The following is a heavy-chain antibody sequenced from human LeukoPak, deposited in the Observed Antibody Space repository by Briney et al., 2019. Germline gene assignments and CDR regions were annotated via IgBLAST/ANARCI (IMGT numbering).Heavy chain of an antibody. CDR3: AKAGRYCSSTSCYEGDY. D-gene: IGHD2-2*01. Sequence: GGSLRLSCAASGFTFSSYSMNWVRQAPGKGLEWVSYIRSSGSTIYYADSVKGRFTISRDNSKNTLYLQMNSLRAEDTAVYYCAKAGRYCSSTSCYEGDYWGQGTLVTVSS. V-gene: IGHV3-48*01. CDR1: GFTFSSYS. J-gene: IGHJ4*02. CDR2: IRSSGSTI.